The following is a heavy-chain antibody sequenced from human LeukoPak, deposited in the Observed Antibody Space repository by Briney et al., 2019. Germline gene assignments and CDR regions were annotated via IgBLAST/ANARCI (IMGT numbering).Heavy chain of an antibody. CDR3: AKSSGGRWLQSFDY. J-gene: IGHJ4*02. CDR2: TSWNSGSI. D-gene: IGHD5-24*01. Sequence: GRSLRLSCAASGFTFDDYAMHWVRQAPGKGLEWVSGTSWNSGSIGYADSVKGRFTISRDNAKNSLYLQMNSLRAEDTALYYCAKSSGGRWLQSFDYWGQGTLVTVSS. V-gene: IGHV3-9*01. CDR1: GFTFDDYA.